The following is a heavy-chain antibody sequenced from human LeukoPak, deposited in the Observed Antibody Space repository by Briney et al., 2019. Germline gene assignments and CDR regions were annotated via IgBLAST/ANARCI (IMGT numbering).Heavy chain of an antibody. J-gene: IGHJ5*01. CDR1: GGSISGYY. V-gene: IGHV4-59*08. Sequence: SETLSLTCTVSGGSISGYYWSWIRQPPGKGLEWIGNIYYSGGTNYNPSLKSRVTISVDTSKNQFSLKLSSVTAADTAVYYCARRLGRWTNDRFAPWGQGTLITVSS. CDR3: ARRLGRWTNDRFAP. CDR2: IYYSGGT. D-gene: IGHD5-24*01.